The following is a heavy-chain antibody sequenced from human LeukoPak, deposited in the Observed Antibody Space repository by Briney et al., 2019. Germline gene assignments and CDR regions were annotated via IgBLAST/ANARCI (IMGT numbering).Heavy chain of an antibody. J-gene: IGHJ4*02. CDR1: GYTFTSYD. D-gene: IGHD6-13*01. CDR2: MNPNSGNT. V-gene: IGHV1-8*01. CDR3: ARSSSSWYSREGY. Sequence: ASVKVSCKASGYTFTSYDINWVRQATGQGLEWMGWMNPNSGNTGYAQKFQGRVPMTRNTSISTAYMELSSLRPEDPAVYYCARSSSSWYSREGYWGQGTLVTVSS.